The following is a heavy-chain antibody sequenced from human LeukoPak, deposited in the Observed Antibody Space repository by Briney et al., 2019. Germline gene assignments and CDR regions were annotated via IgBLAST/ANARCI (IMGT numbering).Heavy chain of an antibody. CDR3: ARGPPPITLYYYYGMDV. CDR2: IYYSGST. Sequence: SEILSLTCTVSGGSISSYYWSWIRQPPGKGLEWIGYIYYSGSTNYNPSLKSRVTISVDTSKNQFSLKLSSVTAADTAVYYCARGPPPITLYYYYGMDVWGQGTTVTVSS. CDR1: GGSISSYY. V-gene: IGHV4-59*01. D-gene: IGHD1-14*01. J-gene: IGHJ6*02.